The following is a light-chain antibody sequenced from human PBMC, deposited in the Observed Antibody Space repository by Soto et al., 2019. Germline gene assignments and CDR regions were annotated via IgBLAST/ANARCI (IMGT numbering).Light chain of an antibody. V-gene: IGKV3-20*01. CDR2: GAS. Sequence: EIVLTQSPGTLSLSPGERATLSCRASQSVSSSYLAWYQQKPGQAPRLLIYGASSRATGIPDRFSGSGSGNGFPFNISRLEPEGFAVYYWPQYGSSPETFGQGTKVEIK. J-gene: IGKJ1*01. CDR1: QSVSSSY. CDR3: PQYGSSPET.